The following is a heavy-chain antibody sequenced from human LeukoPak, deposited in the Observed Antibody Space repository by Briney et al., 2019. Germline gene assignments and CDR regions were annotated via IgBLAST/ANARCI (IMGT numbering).Heavy chain of an antibody. CDR2: VFDSGRT. V-gene: IGHV4-59*02. D-gene: IGHD5-18*01. CDR1: GGSVTTHH. Sequence: SETLSLTCTVSGGSVTTHHWNWIRQTPGKGLEWIGYVFDSGRTKVNPSLTSRVTLSTDTSKNQLSLRLSSVTAADTAVYYCTTIKRGDIFGYFDFWGQGILVTVSS. CDR3: TTIKRGDIFGYFDF. J-gene: IGHJ4*02.